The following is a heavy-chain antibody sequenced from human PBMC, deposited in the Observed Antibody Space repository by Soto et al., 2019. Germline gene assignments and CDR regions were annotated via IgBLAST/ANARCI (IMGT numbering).Heavy chain of an antibody. CDR1: GYTLNEVA. Sequence: GASVTVSCKESGYTLNEVAMQWVRQAPGKGLEWLGGFDPDEAETIYAQHFQGRVTMTEDTSTDTVYMELSSLRSEDTALYFCTTYHGDYNFDHWGQGTLVTVS. V-gene: IGHV1-24*01. D-gene: IGHD4-17*01. J-gene: IGHJ5*02. CDR2: FDPDEAET. CDR3: TTYHGDYNFDH.